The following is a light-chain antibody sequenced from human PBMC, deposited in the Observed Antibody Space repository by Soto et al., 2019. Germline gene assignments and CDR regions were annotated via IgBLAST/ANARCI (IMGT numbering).Light chain of an antibody. CDR2: EVS. CDR3: ISYTSSSTWV. V-gene: IGLV2-14*01. J-gene: IGLJ3*02. CDR1: SSDVGGYNY. Sequence: QSVLTQPASVSGSPGQSITISCTGTSSDVGGYNYVSWYQQHPGKAPKLMIYEVSHRPSGVSNRFSGSKSGNTASLTISGLQAEDEADYYCISYTSSSTWVFGGGTKVTVL.